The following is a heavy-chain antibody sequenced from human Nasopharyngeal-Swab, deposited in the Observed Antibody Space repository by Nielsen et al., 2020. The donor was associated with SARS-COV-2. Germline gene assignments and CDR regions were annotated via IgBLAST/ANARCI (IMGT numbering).Heavy chain of an antibody. CDR2: IIPIYGTT. CDR3: ARESLPSYYDDSRGHAGYAFDI. V-gene: IGHV1-69*13. Sequence: SVKVSCKASGDTFNNNAISWVRQAPGQGLEWMGGIIPIYGTTNRAQKFQGRLTITADDTTNTAYMELSSLRSEDTAVYYCARESLPSYYDDSRGHAGYAFDIWGQGTMVTVSS. J-gene: IGHJ3*02. CDR1: GDTFNNNA. D-gene: IGHD3-22*01.